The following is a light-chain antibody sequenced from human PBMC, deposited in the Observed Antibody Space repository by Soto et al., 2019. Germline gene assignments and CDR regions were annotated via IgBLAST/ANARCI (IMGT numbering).Light chain of an antibody. CDR2: GAS. Sequence: EVVLTQSPGTLSLSPGERATLSCRASQSVSTRNLAWYQQKPGQAPRLLMYGASSRATGIPDRFSGSGSGTEFTLTISRLEPEDFAVYYCHQFGTSPPAFTFGQGTKLEIK. CDR3: HQFGTSPPAFT. CDR1: QSVSTRN. J-gene: IGKJ2*01. V-gene: IGKV3-20*01.